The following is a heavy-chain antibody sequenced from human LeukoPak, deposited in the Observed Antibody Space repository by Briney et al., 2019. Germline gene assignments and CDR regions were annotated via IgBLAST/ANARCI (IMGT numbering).Heavy chain of an antibody. D-gene: IGHD3-22*01. Sequence: SQTLSLTCTVSGGSISSGDYYWSWIRQPPGKGLEWIGYIYYSGSTYYNPSLKSRVTISVDTSKNQFSLKLSSVTAADTAVYYCARDHGYDSSNWFEPWGQGTLVTVSS. J-gene: IGHJ5*02. CDR1: GGSISSGDYY. CDR3: ARDHGYDSSNWFEP. V-gene: IGHV4-30-4*08. CDR2: IYYSGST.